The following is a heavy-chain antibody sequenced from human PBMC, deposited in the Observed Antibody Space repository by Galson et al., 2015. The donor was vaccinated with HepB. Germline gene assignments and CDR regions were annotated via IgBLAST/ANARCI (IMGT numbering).Heavy chain of an antibody. CDR2: IRSKVYGGTI. J-gene: IGHJ6*02. CDR3: AVTTYYYYGMDV. Sequence: SLRLSCAASGFTFGEYAMTWVRQAPGKGLEWVGFIRSKVYGGTIEYAASVKGRFTISRDDSKNIAYLQMNSLTSEDTAVYYCAVTTYYYYGMDVWGQGTTVTVSS. V-gene: IGHV3-49*04. D-gene: IGHD4-17*01. CDR1: GFTFGEYA.